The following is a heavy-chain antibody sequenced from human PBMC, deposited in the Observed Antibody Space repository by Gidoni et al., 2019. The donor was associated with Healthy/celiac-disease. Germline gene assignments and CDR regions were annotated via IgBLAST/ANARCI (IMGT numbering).Heavy chain of an antibody. V-gene: IGHV3-20*04. CDR3: ARDALRLGELSFTPGY. CDR1: GFTFDDYG. CDR2: INWNGGST. J-gene: IGHJ4*02. D-gene: IGHD3-16*02. Sequence: EVQLVESGGGVVRPGGSLSLSCAASGFTFDDYGMSWVRQAPGKGLEGVSGINWNGGSTGYADSGKGRVTISRDNAKNSLYLQMNSLRAEDTALYYCARDALRLGELSFTPGYWGQGTLVTVSS.